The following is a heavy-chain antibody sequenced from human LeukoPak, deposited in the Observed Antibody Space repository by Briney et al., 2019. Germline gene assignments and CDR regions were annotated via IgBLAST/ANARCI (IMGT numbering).Heavy chain of an antibody. D-gene: IGHD5-24*01. CDR3: AKDRREMATIGYYFDY. V-gene: IGHV3-23*01. CDR2: ISGSGGST. Sequence: GGSLRLSCAASGFTFSTYAMSWVRQAPGKGLEWVSAISGSGGSTYYADSVKGRFAVSRDNSKNTLYLQMYSLQAEDTAMYYCAKDRREMATIGYYFDYWGQGALVTVSS. CDR1: GFTFSTYA. J-gene: IGHJ4*02.